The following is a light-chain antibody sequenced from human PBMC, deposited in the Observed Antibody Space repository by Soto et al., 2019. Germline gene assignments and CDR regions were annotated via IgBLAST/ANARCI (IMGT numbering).Light chain of an antibody. Sequence: IQMTPSPSSLSASVGDRVTITCRASPDIEIYLAWYQQRPGTVPKLLIYSASTLQSGFPSRFSGSGSGTDFTLTINSLQPEDVATYYCQRYNSVPVAFGQGTRLEIK. V-gene: IGKV1-27*01. CDR1: PDIEIY. CDR2: SAS. CDR3: QRYNSVPVA. J-gene: IGKJ5*01.